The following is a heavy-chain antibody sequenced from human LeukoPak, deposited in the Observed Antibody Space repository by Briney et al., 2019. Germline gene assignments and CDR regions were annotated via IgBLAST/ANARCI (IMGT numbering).Heavy chain of an antibody. J-gene: IGHJ4*02. D-gene: IGHD1/OR15-1a*01. CDR3: AKLGSGWNRPAWYEV. CDR1: GGSIRSDTYY. Sequence: PSETLSLTCKVSGGSIRSDTYYWGWIRQPPGKGLEWIANIFYNGSPDYNPSLKSRVNISVDTSKDQFSLNLSSVTAADTAVYYCAKLGSGWNRPAWYEVWGQGTRVTVSS. CDR2: IFYNGSP. V-gene: IGHV4-39*01.